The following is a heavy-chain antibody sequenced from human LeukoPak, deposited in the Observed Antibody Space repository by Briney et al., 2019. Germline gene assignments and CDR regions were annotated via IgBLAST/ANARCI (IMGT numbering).Heavy chain of an antibody. V-gene: IGHV3-66*01. J-gene: IGHJ4*02. CDR2: IYSGGST. D-gene: IGHD3-16*01. Sequence: GGSLRLSCEASGFTVRSNYMSWVRQAPGKGLEWVSVIYSGGSTYYADSVKGRFTISRDNSKNRLYLQMNSLRAEDTAVYYCAREGGGDFDYWGQGTLVTVSS. CDR1: GFTVRSNY. CDR3: AREGGGDFDY.